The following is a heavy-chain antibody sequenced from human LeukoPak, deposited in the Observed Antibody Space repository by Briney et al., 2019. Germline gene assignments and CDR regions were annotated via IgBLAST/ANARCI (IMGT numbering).Heavy chain of an antibody. CDR3: AREGTTMIGLDY. CDR1: GGSISSYY. Sequence: SETLSLTCTVSGGSISSYYWSWIRQPPGKGLEWIGYIYYSGSTNYNPSLKSRVTISVDTSKNQFSLKLSSVTAADTAVYYCAREGTTMIGLDYWGQGTMVTVSS. CDR2: IYYSGST. V-gene: IGHV4-59*12. D-gene: IGHD3-10*02. J-gene: IGHJ4*02.